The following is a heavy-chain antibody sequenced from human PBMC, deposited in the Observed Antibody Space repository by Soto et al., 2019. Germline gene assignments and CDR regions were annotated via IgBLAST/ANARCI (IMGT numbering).Heavy chain of an antibody. CDR2: IIPIFGTA. V-gene: IGHV1-69*13. J-gene: IGHJ4*02. CDR1: GGTFSSYA. D-gene: IGHD4-17*01. Sequence: SVKVSCKASGGTFSSYAISWVRQAPGQGLEWMGGIIPIFGTANYAQKFQGRVTITADESTSTAYMELSSLRSEDTAVYYCASRPDYGDYRPFDYWGQGTLVTVSS. CDR3: ASRPDYGDYRPFDY.